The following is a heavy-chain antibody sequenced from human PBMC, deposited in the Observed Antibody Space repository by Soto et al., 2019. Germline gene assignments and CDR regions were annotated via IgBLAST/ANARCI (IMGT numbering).Heavy chain of an antibody. D-gene: IGHD6-13*01. CDR3: ARGPGIAAAQANYYYGMDV. V-gene: IGHV4-4*07. CDR1: GGSISSYY. J-gene: IGHJ6*02. CDR2: IYTSGST. Sequence: QVQLQESGPGLVKPSETLSLTCTVPGGSISSYYWSWIRQPAGKGLEWIGRIYTSGSTNYNPSLKSRVTMSVDTSKNQFSLKLSSVTAADTAVYYCARGPGIAAAQANYYYGMDVWGQGTTVTVSS.